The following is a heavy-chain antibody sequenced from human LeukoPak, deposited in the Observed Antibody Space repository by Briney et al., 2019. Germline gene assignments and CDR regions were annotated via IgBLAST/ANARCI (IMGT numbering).Heavy chain of an antibody. D-gene: IGHD3-22*01. CDR3: AREYYYDSFGFDY. CDR2: IYYSGST. V-gene: IGHV4-59*08. CDR1: GGSISSYY. J-gene: IGHJ4*02. Sequence: SETLSLTCTVSGGSISSYYWSWIRQPPGKGLEWIGYIYYSGSTNYNPSLKSRVTISVDTSKNQFPLKLSSVTAADTAVYYCAREYYYDSFGFDYWGQGTLVTVSS.